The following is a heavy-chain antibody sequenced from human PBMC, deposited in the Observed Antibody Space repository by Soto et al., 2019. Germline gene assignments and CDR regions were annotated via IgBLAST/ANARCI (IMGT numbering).Heavy chain of an antibody. CDR1: DGSPSGYY. D-gene: IGHD5-18*01. CDR2: INHSGTT. V-gene: IGHV4-34*01. CDR3: ARDGYNHGSFDY. J-gene: IGHJ4*02. Sequence: QVQLQQWGAGLLKPSETLSLTCAVYDGSPSGYYWSWIRQPAGKGLEWIGEINHSGTTNYNPSLKSRVTISVYTSTNQFSLKLSSVTAADTAVYYCARDGYNHGSFDYWGQGTLVTVSS.